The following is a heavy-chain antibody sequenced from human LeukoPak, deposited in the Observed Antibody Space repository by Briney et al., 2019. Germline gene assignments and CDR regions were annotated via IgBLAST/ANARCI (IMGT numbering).Heavy chain of an antibody. Sequence: SETLSLTCAVYGGSFSGYYWSWIRQPPGKGLEWIGEINHSGSTNYNPSLKSRVTILVDTSKNQFSLKLSSVTAADTAVYYCARDVDGGNGESYFDYWGQGTLVTVSS. V-gene: IGHV4-34*01. D-gene: IGHD4-23*01. CDR1: GGSFSGYY. J-gene: IGHJ4*02. CDR2: INHSGST. CDR3: ARDVDGGNGESYFDY.